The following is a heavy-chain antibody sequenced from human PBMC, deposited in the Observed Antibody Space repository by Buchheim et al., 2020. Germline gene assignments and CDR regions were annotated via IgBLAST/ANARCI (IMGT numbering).Heavy chain of an antibody. V-gene: IGHV4-30-4*01. CDR1: GGSISSGDYY. Sequence: QVQLQESGPGLVKPSQTLSLTCTVSGGSISSGDYYWSWIRQPPGKGLEWIVYIYYSGSTYYNPSLKSRVTISVDTSKNQFSLKLSSVTAADTAVYYCARESGSSSSWGWNGPYYYYYGMDVWGQGTT. CDR2: IYYSGST. CDR3: ARESGSSSSWGWNGPYYYYYGMDV. D-gene: IGHD6-6*01. J-gene: IGHJ6*02.